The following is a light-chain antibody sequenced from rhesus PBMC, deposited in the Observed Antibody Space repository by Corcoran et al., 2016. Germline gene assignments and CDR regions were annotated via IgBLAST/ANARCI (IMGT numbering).Light chain of an antibody. CDR1: QSVSSY. CDR3: YQHSSGYS. Sequence: QVILTQSPATLSLSPGERATLSCRASQSVSSYLAWYQQKPGQAPRLLIYGASSRATGIPDRLSGSGYGTDFTLTISSLEPEDVGVYHCYQHSSGYSFGQGTKVEIK. V-gene: IGKV3-10*01. CDR2: GAS. J-gene: IGKJ2*01.